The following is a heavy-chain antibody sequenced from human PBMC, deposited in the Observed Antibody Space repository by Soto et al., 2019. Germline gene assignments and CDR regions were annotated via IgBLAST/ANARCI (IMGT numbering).Heavy chain of an antibody. V-gene: IGHV1-18*01. CDR2: ISAYNGNT. D-gene: IGHD3-10*01. CDR1: GYSFTSYG. CDR3: ARDNGFGESDA. Sequence: QVQLVQSGAEVKKPGASVKVSCKASGYSFTSYGISWVRQAPGQGLEWMGWISAYNGNTNYAQKLQGRGTMSTDTYTSTAYMDLMRLRSADTAVYYWARDNGFGESDAWCQGTTVTVSS. J-gene: IGHJ6*02.